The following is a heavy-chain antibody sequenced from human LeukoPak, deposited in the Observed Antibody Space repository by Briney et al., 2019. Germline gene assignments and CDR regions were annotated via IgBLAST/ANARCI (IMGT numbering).Heavy chain of an antibody. CDR2: IYHSGST. CDR3: ARVFEAVDTAMVIDAFDI. D-gene: IGHD5-18*01. CDR1: GYSISSSNW. Sequence: SETLSLTCAVSGYSISSSNWWSWVRQPPGKGLEWIGEIYHSGSTNYNPSLKSRVTISVDKSKNQFSLKLSSVTAADTAVYYCARVFEAVDTAMVIDAFDIWGQGTMVTVSS. V-gene: IGHV4-4*02. J-gene: IGHJ3*02.